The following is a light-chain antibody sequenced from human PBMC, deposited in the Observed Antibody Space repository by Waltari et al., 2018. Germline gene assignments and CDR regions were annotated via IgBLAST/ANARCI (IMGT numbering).Light chain of an antibody. J-gene: IGKJ2*01. CDR2: GAS. V-gene: IGKV3-20*01. CDR3: QQYGSSILYT. CDR1: QSLTKKY. Sequence: VLTRSPDTLALSPGEKATLSGRASQSLTKKYLAWYQQKPGQAPRLLIYGASSRAAGIPDRFSGSGSGTDFTLTISRLEPEDSAVYYCQQYGSSILYTFGQGTKLEIK.